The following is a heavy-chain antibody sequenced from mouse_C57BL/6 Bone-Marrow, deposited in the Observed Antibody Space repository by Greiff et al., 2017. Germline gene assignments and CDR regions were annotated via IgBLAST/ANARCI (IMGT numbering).Heavy chain of an antibody. J-gene: IGHJ4*01. D-gene: IGHD2-5*01. V-gene: IGHV1-55*01. CDR1: GYTFTSYW. CDR3: ARWGLDSNYWAMAY. Sequence: QVQLQQPGAELVKPGASVKMSCKASGYTFTSYWITWVKQRPGQGLEWIGDIYPGSGSTNYNEKFKSKATLTVDTSSSTAYMQLSSLTSEDSAVYYCARWGLDSNYWAMAYWGQGTSVTVSS. CDR2: IYPGSGST.